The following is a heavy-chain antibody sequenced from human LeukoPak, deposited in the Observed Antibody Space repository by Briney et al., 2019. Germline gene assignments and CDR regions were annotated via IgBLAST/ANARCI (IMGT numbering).Heavy chain of an antibody. V-gene: IGHV3-9*01. D-gene: IGHD6-19*01. CDR2: ISWNSGYI. CDR1: GFTFNDYG. Sequence: GGSLRLSCADSGFTFNDYGMSWVRQAPGKGLEWLSIISWNSGYIGYADSVKGRFTISRDNAKKSLDLQMNSLRAEDTAFYYCAKVRGTYSSGYFFDYWGQGTLVTVSS. J-gene: IGHJ4*02. CDR3: AKVRGTYSSGYFFDY.